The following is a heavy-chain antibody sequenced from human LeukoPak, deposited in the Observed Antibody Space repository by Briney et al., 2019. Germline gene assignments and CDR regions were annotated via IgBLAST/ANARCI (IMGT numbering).Heavy chain of an antibody. Sequence: SETLSLTCAVYGGSFSGYYWSWIRQPPGKGLEWIGEINHSGSTNYNPSLKSRVTLSVDTSKSQFSLKLSSVTAADTAVYYCATSSGATGVYWFDPWGQGTLVTVSS. CDR1: GGSFSGYY. J-gene: IGHJ5*02. V-gene: IGHV4-34*01. D-gene: IGHD6-25*01. CDR2: INHSGST. CDR3: ATSSGATGVYWFDP.